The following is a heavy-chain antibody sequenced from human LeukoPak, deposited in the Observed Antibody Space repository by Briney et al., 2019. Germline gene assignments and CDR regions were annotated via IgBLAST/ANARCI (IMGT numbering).Heavy chain of an antibody. Sequence: SETLSLTCTVSGGSISTYYWSWIRQPPGKGLEWIGYVFHSGSTNYNPSLRSRVTMSVDTSKTQFSLNLSSVTAADTAVYYCARGRSWCDSSGYSPWLDSWGQGTLVTVSS. V-gene: IGHV4-59*01. D-gene: IGHD3-22*01. CDR1: GGSISTYY. J-gene: IGHJ4*02. CDR2: VFHSGST. CDR3: ARGRSWCDSSGYSPWLDS.